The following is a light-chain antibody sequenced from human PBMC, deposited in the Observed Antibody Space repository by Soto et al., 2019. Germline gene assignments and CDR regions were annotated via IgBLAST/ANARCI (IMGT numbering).Light chain of an antibody. CDR2: DAS. CDR1: QSISSW. Sequence: DIQMTQSPSTLSASVGDRVTITCRASQSISSWLAWYQQKPGKAPKLLIYDASSLESGVPSRFSGSGSGTEFNLTISSLQPDDFATSYCQPYNSYPYTFGQGTKLEIK. J-gene: IGKJ2*01. CDR3: QPYNSYPYT. V-gene: IGKV1-5*01.